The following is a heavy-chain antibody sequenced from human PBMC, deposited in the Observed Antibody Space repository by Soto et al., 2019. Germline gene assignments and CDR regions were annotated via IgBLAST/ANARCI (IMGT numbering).Heavy chain of an antibody. D-gene: IGHD2-8*01. CDR2: VSGSGDNT. Sequence: GGSLRLSCAASGFIFTTYAMSWVRQTPGKGLEWVSTVSGSGDNTYYADSVKGRFTISRDNSKNTLYLQMYSLRAEDTAVYYCAKDPLMVPSGIYYWGQGTLVTVSS. V-gene: IGHV3-23*01. CDR3: AKDPLMVPSGIYY. CDR1: GFIFTTYA. J-gene: IGHJ4*02.